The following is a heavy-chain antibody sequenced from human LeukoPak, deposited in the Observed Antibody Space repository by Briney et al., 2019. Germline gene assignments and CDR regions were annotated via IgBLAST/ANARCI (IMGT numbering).Heavy chain of an antibody. CDR1: GYSFTTYW. CDR2: IYPGDSDT. D-gene: IGHD2-8*01. V-gene: IGHV5-51*01. CDR3: ARGGHCTNGVCYEEDY. J-gene: IGHJ4*02. Sequence: GESLKISCKGSGYSFTTYWIVWVRQMPGKGLEWMGIIYPGDSDTRYSPSFQGQVTISADKSISTAYLQWSSLKASDTAMYYCARGGHCTNGVCYEEDYWGQGTLVTVSS.